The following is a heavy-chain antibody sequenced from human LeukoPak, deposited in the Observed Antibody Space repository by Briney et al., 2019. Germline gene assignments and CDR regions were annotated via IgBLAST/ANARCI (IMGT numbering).Heavy chain of an antibody. D-gene: IGHD3-22*01. V-gene: IGHV3-23*01. Sequence: GGSLRLSCAASGFTFSDYYMSWIRQAPGKGLEWVSAISGSGGSTYYADSVKGRFTISRDNSKNTLYLQMNSLRAEDTAVYYCAKPYYYDSSGYYPTPFDYWGQGTLVTVSS. CDR3: AKPYYYDSSGYYPTPFDY. CDR1: GFTFSDYY. J-gene: IGHJ4*02. CDR2: ISGSGGST.